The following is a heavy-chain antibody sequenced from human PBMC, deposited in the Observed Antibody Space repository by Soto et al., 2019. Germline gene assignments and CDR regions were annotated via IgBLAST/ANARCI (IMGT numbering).Heavy chain of an antibody. CDR2: TYYRSKWYN. V-gene: IGHV6-1*01. J-gene: IGHJ4*02. Sequence: PSQTLSLTXAISGDSVSSNSAAWSWIRQSPSRGLEWLGRTYYRSKWYNDYAVSVKSRITISPDTSKNQFSLHLNSVTPEDTAVYYCARGSYDSTWYWGRGTLVTVSS. CDR1: GDSVSSNSAA. CDR3: ARGSYDSTWY. D-gene: IGHD3-10*01.